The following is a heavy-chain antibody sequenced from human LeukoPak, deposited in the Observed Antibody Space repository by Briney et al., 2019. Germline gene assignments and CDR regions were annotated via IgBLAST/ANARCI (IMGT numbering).Heavy chain of an antibody. CDR2: ISAYNDNT. D-gene: IGHD6-13*01. CDR1: GYSFSSYG. J-gene: IGHJ4*02. CDR3: ARGAPIAAAGTADY. V-gene: IGHV1-18*01. Sequence: ASVKVSRKASGYSFSSYGISWVRQAPGQGLEWMGWISAYNDNTNYAQNLQGRVTMTTDTSTSTAYMELRSLRSDDTAVYYCARGAPIAAAGTADYWGQGTLVTVSS.